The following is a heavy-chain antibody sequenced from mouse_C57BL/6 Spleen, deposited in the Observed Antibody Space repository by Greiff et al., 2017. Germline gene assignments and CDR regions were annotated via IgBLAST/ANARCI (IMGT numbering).Heavy chain of an antibody. J-gene: IGHJ3*01. D-gene: IGHD2-3*01. CDR3: ARLEREIYDGYYWFAY. V-gene: IGHV2-9-1*01. CDR1: GFSLTSYA. Sequence: QVQLKESGPGPVAPSQSLSITCTVSGFSLTSYAISWVRQPPGKGLEWLGVIWTGGGTNYNSALKSRLSISKDNSKSQVFLKMNSLQTDDTARYYCARLEREIYDGYYWFAYWGQGTLVTVSA. CDR2: IWTGGGT.